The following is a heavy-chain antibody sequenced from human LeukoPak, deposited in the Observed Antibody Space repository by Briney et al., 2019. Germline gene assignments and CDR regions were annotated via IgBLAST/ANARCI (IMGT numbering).Heavy chain of an antibody. V-gene: IGHV1-69*01. D-gene: IGHD4-17*01. CDR3: ARGYGDYEPRAFDI. CDR2: IIPIFGTA. J-gene: IGHJ3*02. Sequence: ASVKVSCKASGGTFSSYAISWVRQAPGQGLEWMGGIIPIFGTANYAQKFQGRVTTTADESTSTAYMELSSLRSEDTAVYYCARGYGDYEPRAFDIWGQGTMVTVSS. CDR1: GGTFSSYA.